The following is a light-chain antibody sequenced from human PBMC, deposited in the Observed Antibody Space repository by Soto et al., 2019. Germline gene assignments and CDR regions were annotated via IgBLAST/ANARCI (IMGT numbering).Light chain of an antibody. V-gene: IGKV3-20*01. J-gene: IGKJ2*01. CDR2: DAS. Sequence: EMVLTQSPGTLSLSPGERATLSCRASQTVSSSHLAWYQQKPGQAPRLLIYDASSRATGIPDRFSGSGSGTDFTLTIRRLEPEDFAVYYCQQYGSSLPNTFGQGTKLEIK. CDR1: QTVSSSH. CDR3: QQYGSSLPNT.